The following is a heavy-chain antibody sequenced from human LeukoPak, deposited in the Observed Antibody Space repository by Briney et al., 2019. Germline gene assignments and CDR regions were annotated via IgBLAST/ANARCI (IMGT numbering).Heavy chain of an antibody. Sequence: SETLSLICTVSGGSISTSYWSWIRQPPGKGLEWIGYIYYSGSTNYNPSLKSRVTISVDTSKNQFSLKLSSVTAADTAVYYCARDGLSGYFDLWGRGTLVTVSS. CDR2: IYYSGST. D-gene: IGHD6-19*01. CDR3: ARDGLSGYFDL. CDR1: GGSISTSY. V-gene: IGHV4-59*01. J-gene: IGHJ2*01.